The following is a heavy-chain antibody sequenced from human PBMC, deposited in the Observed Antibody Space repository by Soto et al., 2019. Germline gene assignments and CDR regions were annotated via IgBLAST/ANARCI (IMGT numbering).Heavy chain of an antibody. D-gene: IGHD3-16*02. J-gene: IGHJ4*02. V-gene: IGHV1-3*05. CDR1: GYTFTAYA. CDR2: INPGNGNT. Sequence: QVQLVQSGGEEKKPGASVKVSCEASGYTFTAYAIHWLRQAPGQRLEWMAWINPGNGNTRYSQKFLGRVSITRDTSASTAYLELDSLRSEDTAVYYCARSAISPYGGLIGPFDYWGQGNPVTVSS. CDR3: ARSAISPYGGLIGPFDY.